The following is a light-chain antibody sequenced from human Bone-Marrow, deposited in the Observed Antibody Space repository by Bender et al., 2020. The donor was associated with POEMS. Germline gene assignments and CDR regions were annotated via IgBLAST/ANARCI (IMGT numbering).Light chain of an antibody. Sequence: QSALTQPASVSESPGQSITISCTGTSSYVANYNHVSWYQHHPGKAPKLMIYEDDKRPSGVSNRFSGSKSGNTASLTISGLQAEDEANYYCFSYAGTNTFLFGTGTKVTVL. CDR1: SSYVANYNH. CDR2: EDD. CDR3: FSYAGTNTFL. J-gene: IGLJ1*01. V-gene: IGLV2-23*02.